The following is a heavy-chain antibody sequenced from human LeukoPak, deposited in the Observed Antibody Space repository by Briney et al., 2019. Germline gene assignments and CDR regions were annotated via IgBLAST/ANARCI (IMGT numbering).Heavy chain of an antibody. V-gene: IGHV1-69*05. D-gene: IGHD1-26*01. CDR2: IIPIFGTA. Sequence: SVKVSCKASGGTFSSYAISWVRQAPGQGLEWMGGIIPIFGTANYAQKFQGRVTITTGESTSTAYMELSSLRSEDTAVYYCAREEGVGATRNDAFDIWGQGTMVTVSS. J-gene: IGHJ3*02. CDR3: AREEGVGATRNDAFDI. CDR1: GGTFSSYA.